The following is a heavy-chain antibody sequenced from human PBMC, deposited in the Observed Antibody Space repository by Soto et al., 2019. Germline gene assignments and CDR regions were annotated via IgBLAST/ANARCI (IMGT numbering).Heavy chain of an antibody. V-gene: IGHV4-34*01. Sequence: QVQLQQWGAGLLKPSETLSLTCTVYGGAFSGYYWSWIRQPPGKGLEWIGEISGSTNYTPSLKSRVTISVETSKHQFSLKLTSVTAAATAVYYCARGGYGGNSGLGHLDYWGQGTLVTVSS. CDR2: ISGST. CDR1: GGAFSGYY. CDR3: ARGGYGGNSGLGHLDY. J-gene: IGHJ4*02. D-gene: IGHD2-21*02.